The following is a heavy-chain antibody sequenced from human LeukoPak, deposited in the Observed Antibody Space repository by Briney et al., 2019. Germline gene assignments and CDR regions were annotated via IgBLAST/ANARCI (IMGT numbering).Heavy chain of an antibody. J-gene: IGHJ4*02. CDR1: GDSVTGYF. V-gene: IGHV4-59*02. CDR2: IYKIGTT. D-gene: IGHD2-15*01. Sequence: SETLSLTCTVFGDSVTGYFLNWVRQPPGKGLEWIGHIYKIGTTNYNPSLKSRLTISADTSKNQFSLQLRSVTVADTAVYYCVIGVGWQPDYWGQGALVTVSS. CDR3: VIGVGWQPDY.